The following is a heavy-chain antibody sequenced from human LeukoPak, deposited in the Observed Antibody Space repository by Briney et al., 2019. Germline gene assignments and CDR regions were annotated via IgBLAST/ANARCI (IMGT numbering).Heavy chain of an antibody. CDR1: GLTFSDYY. J-gene: IGHJ6*03. Sequence: PGGSLRLSCAASGLTFSDYYMSWIRQAPGTGLEWLSYISSSGSTIYYADSVKGRFTISRDNAKNSLYLQMDSLRAEDTAVYYCARDGYGNNYMDVWGKGTTVTVSS. V-gene: IGHV3-11*01. CDR3: ARDGYGNNYMDV. CDR2: ISSSGSTI. D-gene: IGHD1/OR15-1a*01.